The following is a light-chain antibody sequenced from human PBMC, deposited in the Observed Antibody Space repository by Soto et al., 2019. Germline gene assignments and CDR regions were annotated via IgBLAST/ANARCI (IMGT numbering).Light chain of an antibody. V-gene: IGKV1-5*01. Sequence: DIQMTQSPSTLSASLGDRVTITCRASQSISRWLAWYQQKPGKAPKLLISDVSNLERGVPSRFSGSGSGTEFTLTISSLETDDVATYYCQQYSSYASLGQGTKVE. CDR3: QQYSSYAS. CDR1: QSISRW. CDR2: DVS. J-gene: IGKJ1*01.